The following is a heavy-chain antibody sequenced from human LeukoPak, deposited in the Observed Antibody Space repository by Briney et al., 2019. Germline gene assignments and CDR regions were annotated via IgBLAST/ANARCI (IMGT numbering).Heavy chain of an antibody. V-gene: IGHV3-48*03. CDR3: AREVESVYFDY. Sequence: QPGGSLRLSCAASGFTFSSYEMNWVRQAPGKGLEWVSYISSSGSTIYYADSVKGRFTISRDNSRNAPYLQMDSLRVDDTAVYFCAREVESVYFDYWGQGTLVTVSS. CDR1: GFTFSSYE. J-gene: IGHJ4*02. CDR2: ISSSGSTI.